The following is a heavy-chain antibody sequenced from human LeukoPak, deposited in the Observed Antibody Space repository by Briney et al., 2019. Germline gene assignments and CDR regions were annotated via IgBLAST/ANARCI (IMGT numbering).Heavy chain of an antibody. CDR1: DDSITMYY. J-gene: IGHJ6*03. Sequence: PSETLSLTCSVSDDSITMYYWTWIRQPPGKGLEWIGYVDHTGSTNFNPSLNGRVSISRDTTKNLFSLRLRSVTAADTAVYFCARGRVSSSTWYSTYYYYFYMDVWGKGTTVTVSS. CDR2: VDHTGST. CDR3: ARGRVSSSTWYSTYYYYFYMDV. V-gene: IGHV4-59*01. D-gene: IGHD1-1*01.